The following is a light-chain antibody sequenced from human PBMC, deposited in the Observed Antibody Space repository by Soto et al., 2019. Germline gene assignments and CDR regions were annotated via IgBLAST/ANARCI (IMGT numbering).Light chain of an antibody. CDR2: DAS. Sequence: DIQMTQSPSTLSASVGDRVTITCRASQSIDTCLAWYQHKPGRAPKVLISDASSLERGVPSTFSGSGSGTEFSLTFSSLHPDDFATYYCQQYNSYSGTFGQGTKLEVK. CDR3: QQYNSYSGT. J-gene: IGKJ2*01. CDR1: QSIDTC. V-gene: IGKV1-5*01.